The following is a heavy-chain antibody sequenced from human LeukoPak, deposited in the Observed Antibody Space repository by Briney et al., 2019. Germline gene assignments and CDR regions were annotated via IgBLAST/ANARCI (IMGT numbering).Heavy chain of an antibody. D-gene: IGHD3-10*01. V-gene: IGHV3-43*02. CDR2: ISGDGGST. CDR1: GFTFDDYA. Sequence: GGSLRLSCAASGFTFDDYAMHWVRQAPGKGLEWVSLISGDGGSTYHADSVKGRFTISRDNSKNSLYLQMNSLRTEDTALYYCAKEGFRGDYYGMDVWGQGTTVTVSS. J-gene: IGHJ6*02. CDR3: AKEGFRGDYYGMDV.